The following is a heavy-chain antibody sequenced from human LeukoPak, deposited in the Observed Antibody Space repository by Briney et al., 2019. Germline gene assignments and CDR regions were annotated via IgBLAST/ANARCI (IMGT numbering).Heavy chain of an antibody. V-gene: IGHV3-48*02. CDR3: ARDRDYAFDS. D-gene: IGHD4-17*01. CDR2: IGGTHSNI. CDR1: GFTFSSYS. Sequence: GGSLRLSCAASGFTFSSYSMDWVRQAPGKGLEWVSYIGGTHSNIYYADSVKGRFTISRDDAKNSLYLQMSSLRDEDTAVYYCARDRDYAFDSWGQGTLVTVSS. J-gene: IGHJ4*02.